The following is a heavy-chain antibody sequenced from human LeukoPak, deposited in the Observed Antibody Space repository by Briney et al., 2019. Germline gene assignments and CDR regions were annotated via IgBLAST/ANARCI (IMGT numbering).Heavy chain of an antibody. V-gene: IGHV3-23*01. CDR3: AKGASTFGVVITNFDY. Sequence: GGSLRLSCAASGFTFSSYAMSWVRQAPGKGLEWVSAISGSGGSTYYADSVKGRFTISRDNSKNTLYLQMNSLRAEDTAVYYCAKGASTFGVVITNFDYWGQGTLVTVSS. CDR2: ISGSGGST. J-gene: IGHJ4*02. D-gene: IGHD3-3*01. CDR1: GFTFSSYA.